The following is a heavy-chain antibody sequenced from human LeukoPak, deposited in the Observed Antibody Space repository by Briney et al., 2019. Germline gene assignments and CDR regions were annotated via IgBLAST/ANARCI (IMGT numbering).Heavy chain of an antibody. J-gene: IGHJ6*02. V-gene: IGHV4-59*08. CDR3: ARQFDYYYYGMDV. CDR2: IYYGGST. D-gene: IGHD3-16*01. CDR1: DGSISTYY. Sequence: SETLSLTCTVSDGSISTYYWSWIRQPPGKGLEWIGYIYYGGSTNYNPSLKSRVTISVDTSKNQFSLKLSSVTAADTAVYYCARQFDYYYYGMDVWGQGTTVTVSS.